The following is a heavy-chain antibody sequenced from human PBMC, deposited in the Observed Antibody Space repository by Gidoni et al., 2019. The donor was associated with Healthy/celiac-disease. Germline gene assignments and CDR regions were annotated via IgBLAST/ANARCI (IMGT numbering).Heavy chain of an antibody. J-gene: IGHJ3*02. V-gene: IGHV1-69*01. Sequence: QVQLVQSGAEVKKPGSSVKVSCKASGGTFSSYAISWLRHAPGQGLEWMGGIIPNFGTANYAQKFQGRVTITADESTSTAYMELSSLRSEDTAVYYCASEVFGYYYGSGSYSKSAFDIWGQGTMVTVSS. CDR3: ASEVFGYYYGSGSYSKSAFDI. CDR2: IIPNFGTA. CDR1: GGTFSSYA. D-gene: IGHD3-10*01.